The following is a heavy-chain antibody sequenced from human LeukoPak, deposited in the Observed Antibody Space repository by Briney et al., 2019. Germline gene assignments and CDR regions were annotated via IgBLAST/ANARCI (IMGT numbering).Heavy chain of an antibody. CDR3: ARGSDTAAGLY. J-gene: IGHJ4*02. CDR1: GFSFNNFG. D-gene: IGHD6-13*01. V-gene: IGHV4-34*01. Sequence: GALRLSCAASGFSFNNFGINWVRQAPGKGLEWIGEINHSGSTNYNPSLKSRVSISVDSSKNQFSLKVSSVTAADAAVYYCARGSDTAAGLYWGQGTLVTVSS. CDR2: INHSGST.